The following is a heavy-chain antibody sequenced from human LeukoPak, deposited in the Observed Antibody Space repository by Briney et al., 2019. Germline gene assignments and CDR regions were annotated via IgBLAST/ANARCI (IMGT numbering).Heavy chain of an antibody. D-gene: IGHD2-2*01. Sequence: SETLSLTCTVSGGSIRSYYWSWIRQPPGKGLEWIGYIYFSGITNYNPSLKSRVTISIDTSKNQFSLRLSSVTAADTAVYYCARDAAIAVVPAANGGAFDIWGQGTMVTVSS. CDR1: GGSIRSYY. V-gene: IGHV4-59*01. J-gene: IGHJ3*02. CDR3: ARDAAIAVVPAANGGAFDI. CDR2: IYFSGIT.